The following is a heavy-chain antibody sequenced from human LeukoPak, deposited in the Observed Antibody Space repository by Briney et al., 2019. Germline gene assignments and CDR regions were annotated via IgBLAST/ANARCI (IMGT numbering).Heavy chain of an antibody. CDR2: IRQDGSEK. Sequence: GGSLRLSCAASGFTFSNYWMSWVRQAPGKGLEWVSNIRQDGSEKYYVDSMRGRFTISRDNAKNSLYLQMSSLRAEDTAVYYCARSTAGLDYWGQGTLVTVSS. J-gene: IGHJ4*02. CDR1: GFTFSNYW. CDR3: ARSTAGLDY. V-gene: IGHV3-7*01. D-gene: IGHD1-1*01.